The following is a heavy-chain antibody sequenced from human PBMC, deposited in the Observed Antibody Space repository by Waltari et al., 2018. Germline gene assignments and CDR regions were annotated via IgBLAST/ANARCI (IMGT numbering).Heavy chain of an antibody. Sequence: QLQLQESGPGLVKPSETLSLTCTVSGGSISSSSYYWGWIRQPPGKGLEWIGSIYYSGSTYYNPSLKSRVTISVDTSKNQFSLKLSSVTAADTAVYYCARGYSGGAAADAFDIWGQGTMVTVSS. D-gene: IGHD6-13*01. V-gene: IGHV4-39*07. J-gene: IGHJ3*02. CDR2: IYYSGST. CDR3: ARGYSGGAAADAFDI. CDR1: GGSISSSSYY.